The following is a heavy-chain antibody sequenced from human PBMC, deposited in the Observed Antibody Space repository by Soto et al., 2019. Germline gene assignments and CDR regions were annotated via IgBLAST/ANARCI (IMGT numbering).Heavy chain of an antibody. CDR3: ARESEDLTSNFDY. CDR2: ISSTTNYI. J-gene: IGHJ4*02. CDR1: GFIFTRYS. Sequence: EVQLVESGGGLVKPGGSLRLSCAASGFIFTRYSMNWVRQAPGKGLEWVSSISSTTNYIYYGDSMKGRFTISRDNAKNSLYREMNSLRAEDTAVYYRARESEDLTSNFDYWGQGTLVTVSS. V-gene: IGHV3-21*06.